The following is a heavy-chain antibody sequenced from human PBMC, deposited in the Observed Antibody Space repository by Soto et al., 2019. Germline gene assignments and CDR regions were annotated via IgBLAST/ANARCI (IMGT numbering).Heavy chain of an antibody. CDR2: IDPNSGAT. J-gene: IGHJ6*02. CDR1: GYILTGYS. CDR3: ARGYGSSPNMELRFGMDV. V-gene: IGHV1-2*02. Sequence: QVYLVQSGAEVRRPGASVKVSCTAFGYILTGYSLHWVRQAPGQGLEWMGWIDPNSGATNSAGRFHGRVSLTRDRSISAAYLELSSLRSDDTAVYYCARGYGSSPNMELRFGMDVWGQGTTISVSS. D-gene: IGHD5-18*01.